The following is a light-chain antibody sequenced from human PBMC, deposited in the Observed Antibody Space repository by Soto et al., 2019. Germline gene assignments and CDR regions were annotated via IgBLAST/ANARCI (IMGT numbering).Light chain of an antibody. CDR2: KAS. CDR3: QQYNSYSLRWT. Sequence: DIQMTQSPSTLSASVGDRVTITCRASQSISSWLAWYQQKPGKAPKLLIYKASSLESGVPSRFSGSGSGTEFTLTISSLQPDDFATYYCQQYNSYSLRWTCGQGTKVEIK. J-gene: IGKJ1*01. CDR1: QSISSW. V-gene: IGKV1-5*03.